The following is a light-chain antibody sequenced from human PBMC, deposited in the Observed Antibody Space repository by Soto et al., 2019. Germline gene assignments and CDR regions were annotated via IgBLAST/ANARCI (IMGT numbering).Light chain of an antibody. CDR3: QQYNNWWT. Sequence: EIVMTQSPATLSVSPGERATLSYRASQSVSNNLAWYQKKPGQAPRLLIYGASTRATGIPARFSCSGSGTEFTLTISSLQSEDFAVYYCQQYNNWWTFGQGTRVEIK. CDR2: GAS. CDR1: QSVSNN. V-gene: IGKV3-15*01. J-gene: IGKJ1*01.